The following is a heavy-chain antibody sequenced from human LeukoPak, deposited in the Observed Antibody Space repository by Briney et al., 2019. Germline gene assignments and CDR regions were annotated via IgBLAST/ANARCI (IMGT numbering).Heavy chain of an antibody. CDR3: ARKKTGATNGLDV. D-gene: IGHD1-1*01. J-gene: IGHJ6*02. CDR1: GGSISSSSYY. CDR2: ISYSGRT. V-gene: IGHV4-39*01. Sequence: SETLSLTCTVSGGSISSSSYYWGWIRQPPGEGPEWIGSISYSGRTHYNPSLKSRVSISVDTSKNQFSLNLSSVTATDTAVYYCARKKTGATNGLDVWGQGTTVTVSS.